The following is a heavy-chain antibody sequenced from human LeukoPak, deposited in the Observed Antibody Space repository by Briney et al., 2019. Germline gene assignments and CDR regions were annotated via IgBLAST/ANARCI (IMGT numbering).Heavy chain of an antibody. CDR1: GYTFTGYY. CDR2: INPNSGGT. Sequence: ASVKVSCKASGYTFTGYYMRWGRQAPGQGLEWMGWINPNSGGTNYAQKFQGRVTMTRDTSISTAYMELSRLRSDDTAVYYCARARYSGHAFDYCGEGTLVTVSS. J-gene: IGHJ4*02. CDR3: ARARYSGHAFDY. V-gene: IGHV1-2*02. D-gene: IGHD5-12*01.